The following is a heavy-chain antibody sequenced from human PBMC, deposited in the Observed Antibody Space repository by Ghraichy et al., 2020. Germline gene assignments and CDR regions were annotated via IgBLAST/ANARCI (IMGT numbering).Heavy chain of an antibody. V-gene: IGHV3-30*18. J-gene: IGHJ4*02. D-gene: IGHD1-26*01. CDR3: AKDVEVGATFADY. CDR2: ISYDGSNK. CDR1: GFTFSSYG. Sequence: SLNISCAASGFTFSSYGMHWVRQAPGKGLEWVAVISYDGSNKYYADSVKGRFTISRDNSKNTLYLQMNSLRAEDTAVYYCAKDVEVGATFADYWGQGTLVTVSS.